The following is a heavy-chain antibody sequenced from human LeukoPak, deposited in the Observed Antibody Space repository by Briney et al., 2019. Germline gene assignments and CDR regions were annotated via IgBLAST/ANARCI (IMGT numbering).Heavy chain of an antibody. J-gene: IGHJ4*02. D-gene: IGHD1-26*01. V-gene: IGHV4-59*12. CDR2: IYYSGST. CDR1: GGSISSYY. Sequence: SETLSLTCTVSGGSISSYYWSWIRQPPGKGLEWIGYIYYSGSTNYNPSLKSRVTISVDTSKNQFSLKLSSVTAADTAVYYCARLPYSGRYAFDYWGQGTLVTVSS. CDR3: ARLPYSGRYAFDY.